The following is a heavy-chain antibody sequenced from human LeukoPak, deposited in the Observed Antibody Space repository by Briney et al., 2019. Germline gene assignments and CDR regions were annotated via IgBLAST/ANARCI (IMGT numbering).Heavy chain of an antibody. CDR3: ASGVGAYTFDY. CDR1: GGTFSSYA. J-gene: IGHJ4*02. D-gene: IGHD1-26*01. CDR2: IIPIFGTA. V-gene: IGHV1-69*05. Sequence: ASVKVSCKASGGTFSSYAISWVRQAPGQGLEWMGGIIPIFGTANYAQKFQGRVTTTTDESTSTAYMELSSLRSEDTAVYYCASGVGAYTFDYWGQGTLVTVSS.